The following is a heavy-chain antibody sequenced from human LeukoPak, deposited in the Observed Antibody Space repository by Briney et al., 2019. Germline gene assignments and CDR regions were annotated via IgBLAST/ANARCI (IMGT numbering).Heavy chain of an antibody. Sequence: ASVKVSYKASGYTFTGYYMHWVRQAPGQGLEWMGWINPNSGGTNYAQKFQGRVTMTRDTSISTAYMELSRLRSEDTAVYYCATVAAAGTEGAFDIWGQGTMVTVSS. V-gene: IGHV1-2*02. CDR3: ATVAAAGTEGAFDI. D-gene: IGHD6-13*01. J-gene: IGHJ3*02. CDR1: GYTFTGYY. CDR2: INPNSGGT.